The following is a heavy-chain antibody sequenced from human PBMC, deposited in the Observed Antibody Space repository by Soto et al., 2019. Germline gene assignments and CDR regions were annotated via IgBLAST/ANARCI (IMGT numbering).Heavy chain of an antibody. Sequence: SETLSLTCTVSGVSISSYYWSWIRQPPGKGLEWIGYIYYSGSTNYNPSLKSRVTISVDTSKNQFSLKLSSVTAADTAVYYCARLYRRTLNGDKRPREDYYYYYMDVWGKGTTVTVSS. J-gene: IGHJ6*03. CDR2: IYYSGST. D-gene: IGHD4-17*01. CDR3: ARLYRRTLNGDKRPREDYYYYYMDV. V-gene: IGHV4-59*08. CDR1: GVSISSYY.